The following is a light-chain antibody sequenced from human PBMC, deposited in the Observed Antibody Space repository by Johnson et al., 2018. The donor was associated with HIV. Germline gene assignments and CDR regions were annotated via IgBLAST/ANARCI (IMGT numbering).Light chain of an antibody. CDR2: GNN. Sequence: QAVLTQPPSVSAAPRQKVTISCSGSSSNIGNNYVSWYQQLPGTAPKLLIYGNNKRPSGIPDRFSGSKSGTSATLGITGLQTGDEADYYCGTWDTSLSAGVFGPGTKVSVL. CDR1: SSNIGNNY. CDR3: GTWDTSLSAGV. J-gene: IGLJ1*01. V-gene: IGLV1-51*01.